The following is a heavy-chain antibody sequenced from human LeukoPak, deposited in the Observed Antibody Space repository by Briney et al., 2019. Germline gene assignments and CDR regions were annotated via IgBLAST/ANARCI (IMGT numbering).Heavy chain of an antibody. CDR1: GGSFTNYY. J-gene: IGHJ4*02. D-gene: IGHD3-22*01. CDR3: ARALYYYDSSGPLPLK. Sequence: SETLSLTCTVSGGSFTNYYWSWIRQPPGKGLEWIGYNDYSGSTNYNPSLKGRVTISVDTSKNEFSLKLSSVTAADTAVYYCARALYYYDSSGPLPLKWGQGTLVTVSS. CDR2: NDYSGST. V-gene: IGHV4-59*01.